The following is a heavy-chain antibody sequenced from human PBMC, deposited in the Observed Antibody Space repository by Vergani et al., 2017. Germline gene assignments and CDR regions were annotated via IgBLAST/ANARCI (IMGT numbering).Heavy chain of an antibody. J-gene: IGHJ5*02. V-gene: IGHV3-23*01. Sequence: EVQLLESGGGLVQPGGSLRLSCAASGFTFSSYAMSWVRQAPGKGMEWVSAISGSGGSTYYADSVKGRFTISRDNSKNTLYLQMNRLRAEDTAVYYCAKDPYEPPDWFDPWGQGTLVTVSS. CDR2: ISGSGGST. CDR1: GFTFSSYA. CDR3: AKDPYEPPDWFDP. D-gene: IGHD3-22*01.